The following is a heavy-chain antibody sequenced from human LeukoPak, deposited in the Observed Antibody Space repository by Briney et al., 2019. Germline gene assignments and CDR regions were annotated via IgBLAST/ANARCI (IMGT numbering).Heavy chain of an antibody. CDR1: GFTFSSYW. CDR3: AREGRSFYYYYMDV. Sequence: GGSLRLSCAASGFTFSSYWMSWVRQAPGKGLEWVANIKQDGSEKYYVDSVKGRFTIFRDNAKNSLYLQMNSLRAEDTAVYYCAREGRSFYYYYMDVWGKGATVTVSS. CDR2: IKQDGSEK. J-gene: IGHJ6*03. V-gene: IGHV3-7*01.